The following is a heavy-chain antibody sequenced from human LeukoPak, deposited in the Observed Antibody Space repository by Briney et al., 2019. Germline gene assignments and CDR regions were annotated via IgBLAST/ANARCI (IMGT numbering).Heavy chain of an antibody. CDR1: GGTYSSYA. Sequence: SVKVSCKASGGTYSSYAISWVRQAPGQGLEWMGGIIPIFGTANYAQKFQGRVTITADESTSTAYMELSSLRSEDTAVYYCGRTGSSSYYYYYGMDVWGQGTTVTVSS. V-gene: IGHV1-69*13. J-gene: IGHJ6*02. CDR3: GRTGSSSYYYYYGMDV. D-gene: IGHD6-6*01. CDR2: IIPIFGTA.